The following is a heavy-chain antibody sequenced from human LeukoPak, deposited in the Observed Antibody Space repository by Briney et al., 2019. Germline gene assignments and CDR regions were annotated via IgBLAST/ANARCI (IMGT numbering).Heavy chain of an antibody. Sequence: PGGSLRLSCAASGFSFNIFGVHWVRQAPAKGLEWVTFIRSGGSHKDYTESVKGRFTISRDNSENTLYLQMNSLRSDDTAVYYCAKDRSGVGPTAADYWGQGTLVIVSS. CDR1: GFSFNIFG. D-gene: IGHD1-26*01. J-gene: IGHJ4*02. V-gene: IGHV3-30*02. CDR2: IRSGGSHK. CDR3: AKDRSGVGPTAADY.